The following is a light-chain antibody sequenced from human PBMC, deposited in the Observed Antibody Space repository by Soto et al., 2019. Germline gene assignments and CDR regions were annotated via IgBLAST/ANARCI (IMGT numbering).Light chain of an antibody. Sequence: QSALTQPASVSGSAGQAITISCSGTIRDVGAYNLVSWYQQHPGTAPKLIMYEVRNRPSGISSRFSGSRSGNTASLTISGLQSEDEGEYYCSAYTARSTLVFGGGTKLTVL. CDR2: EVR. CDR1: IRDVGAYNL. CDR3: SAYTARSTLV. V-gene: IGLV2-14*01. J-gene: IGLJ3*02.